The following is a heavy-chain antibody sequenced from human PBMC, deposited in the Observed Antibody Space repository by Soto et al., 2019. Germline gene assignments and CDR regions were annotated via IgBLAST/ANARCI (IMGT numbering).Heavy chain of an antibody. Sequence: GGSLRLSCAASGFTFSSYWMRWVRQAPGKGVEWVDNIKQEKREKYYVDSVKARYNIYRDNAKNTLYLKMNSLRADDTAVYYCARDLYSSGWYFDYWGQGTLVTVSS. CDR2: IKQEKREK. D-gene: IGHD6-19*01. J-gene: IGHJ4*02. V-gene: IGHV3-7*01. CDR3: ARDLYSSGWYFDY. CDR1: GFTFSSYW.